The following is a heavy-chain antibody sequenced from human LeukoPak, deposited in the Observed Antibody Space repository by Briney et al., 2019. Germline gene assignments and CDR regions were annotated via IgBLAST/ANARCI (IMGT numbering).Heavy chain of an antibody. CDR2: TSSDGNIK. CDR3: ARGPVEGARNYYGMDV. CDR1: GFTFSSYA. J-gene: IGHJ6*02. Sequence: GRSLRLSCAASGFTFSSYAMHWVRQAPGKGLEWVAVTSSDGNIKYYADSVKGRFNISRDNSKNTMYLQMNSLRAEDTAVYNCARGPVEGARNYYGMDVWGQGTTVTVSS. V-gene: IGHV3-30-3*01. D-gene: IGHD1-26*01.